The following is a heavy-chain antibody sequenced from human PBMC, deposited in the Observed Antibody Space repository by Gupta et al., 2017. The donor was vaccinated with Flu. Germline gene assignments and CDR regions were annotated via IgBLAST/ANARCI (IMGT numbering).Heavy chain of an antibody. V-gene: IGHV3-23*01. CDR2: ISGSGGST. J-gene: IGHJ5*02. Sequence: EVQLLESGGGLVQPGGSLRLSCAASGFTFSSYAMSWVRQAPGKGLEWVSAISGSGGSTYYADSVKGRFTISRDNSKNTLYLQMNSLRAEDTAVYYCAKVTTYYYGSGSYSDPWGQGTLVTVSS. CDR1: GFTFSSYA. D-gene: IGHD3-10*01. CDR3: AKVTTYYYGSGSYSDP.